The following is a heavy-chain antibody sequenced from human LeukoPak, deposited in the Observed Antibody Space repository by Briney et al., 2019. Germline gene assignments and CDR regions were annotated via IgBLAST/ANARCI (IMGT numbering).Heavy chain of an antibody. D-gene: IGHD5-12*01. CDR2: TYYSGST. V-gene: IGHV4-59*01. CDR3: ARARGGIDY. Sequence: SETLSLTCTVSGGSISSYYWSWIRQPPGKGLEWIGYTYYSGSTNYNPSLKSRVPISVDTSKNQFSLKLSSVTAADTAVYYCARARGGIDYWGQGTLVTVSS. J-gene: IGHJ4*02. CDR1: GGSISSYY.